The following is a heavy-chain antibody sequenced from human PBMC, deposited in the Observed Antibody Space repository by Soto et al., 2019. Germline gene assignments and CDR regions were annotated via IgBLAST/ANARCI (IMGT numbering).Heavy chain of an antibody. CDR1: GYTFTSYG. J-gene: IGHJ6*02. CDR2: ISAYNGNT. Sequence: QVQLVQSGAEVKKPGASVKVSCKASGYTFTSYGISWVRQAPGQGLEWMGWISAYNGNTNYAQKLQGRVTMTTDTXTXXAYMELRSLRSDDTAVYYCAREGNGREQDYYGMDVWGQGTTVTVSS. D-gene: IGHD4-17*01. V-gene: IGHV1-18*01. CDR3: AREGNGREQDYYGMDV.